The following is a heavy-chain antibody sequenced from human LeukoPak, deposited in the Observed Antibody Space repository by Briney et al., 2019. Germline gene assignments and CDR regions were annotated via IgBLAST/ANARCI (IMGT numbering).Heavy chain of an antibody. CDR2: IYYSGST. CDR3: ARDVSPNGVVDY. V-gene: IGHV4-39*07. D-gene: IGHD2-8*01. CDR1: GDSISSGAYY. Sequence: SETLSLTCTVSGDSISSGAYYWGWIRQPPGKGLVWIGSIYYSGSTYYNPSLKSRVTVSVDTSKNQFSLKLSPVTAADTAVYYCARDVSPNGVVDYWGQGTLVTVS. J-gene: IGHJ4*02.